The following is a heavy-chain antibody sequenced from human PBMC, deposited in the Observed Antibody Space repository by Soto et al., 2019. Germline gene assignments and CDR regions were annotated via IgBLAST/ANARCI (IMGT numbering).Heavy chain of an antibody. CDR3: ARGRADYFDY. V-gene: IGHV1-8*01. J-gene: IGHJ4*02. CDR2: ISGYNGNT. CDR1: GDSNATCG. Sequence: SSVKPSCRNCGDSNATCGRSWVRKATGQGLEWMGWISGYNGNTNYAQKFQGRVTMTRSTSISTAYMELSSLRSEDTAVYYCARGRADYFDYWGQGTLVTVSS.